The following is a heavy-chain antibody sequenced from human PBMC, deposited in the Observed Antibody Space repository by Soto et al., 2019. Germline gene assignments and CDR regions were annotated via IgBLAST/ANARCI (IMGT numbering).Heavy chain of an antibody. V-gene: IGHV3-48*03. D-gene: IGHD3-10*02. Sequence: LRLSCAASGFTFSTYEMNWVRQAPGKGLEWVSYISGISGSTQYYADSVKGRFTISRDNAKNSLYLQMNSLRAEDTAVYYCVREAMLGKPYGMDVWGQGTKVTVSS. J-gene: IGHJ6*02. CDR3: VREAMLGKPYGMDV. CDR2: ISGISGSTQ. CDR1: GFTFSTYE.